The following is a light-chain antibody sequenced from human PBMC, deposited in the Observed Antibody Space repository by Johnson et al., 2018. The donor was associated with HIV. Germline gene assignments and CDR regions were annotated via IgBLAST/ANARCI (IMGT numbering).Light chain of an antibody. CDR3: GTWDSSLCAGPFDV. Sequence: QSMLTQPPSVSAAPGQKVTISCSGSSSNIGNNYVSWYQQLPGTAPKLLIYENNKRPSGIPDRFSGSKSGTSATLGITGLQTGDEADYYCGTWDSSLCAGPFDVFGTGTKVTVL. CDR2: ENN. J-gene: IGLJ1*01. CDR1: SSNIGNNY. V-gene: IGLV1-51*02.